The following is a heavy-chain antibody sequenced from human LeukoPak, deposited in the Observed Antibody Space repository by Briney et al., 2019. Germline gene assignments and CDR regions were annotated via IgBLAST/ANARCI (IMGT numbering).Heavy chain of an antibody. Sequence: SVTVSRKASRGTLRSYCISWVRQAPAQGLEWMGRIIPIFGKANYAQKFQGRVTITTNETQSTAHMEPRTLSSDDTRLYYCAIGELGSARSAFDISGQRTMGTVSS. CDR1: RGTLRSYC. CDR3: AIGELGSARSAFDI. V-gene: IGHV1-69*05. D-gene: IGHD1-26*01. J-gene: IGHJ3*02. CDR2: IIPIFGKA.